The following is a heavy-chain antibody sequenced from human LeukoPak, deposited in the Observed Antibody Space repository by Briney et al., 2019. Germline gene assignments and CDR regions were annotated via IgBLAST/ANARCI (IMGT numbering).Heavy chain of an antibody. CDR2: ISYDGSNK. Sequence: GGSLRLSCAASGFTFSSYAMHWVRQAPGKGLEWVAVISYDGSNKYYADSVKGRFTISRHNSKNTLYLQMNSLRAEDTAVYYCAREKYSDILTGPLDYWGQGTLVTVSS. J-gene: IGHJ4*02. CDR3: AREKYSDILTGPLDY. CDR1: GFTFSSYA. V-gene: IGHV3-30*04. D-gene: IGHD3-9*01.